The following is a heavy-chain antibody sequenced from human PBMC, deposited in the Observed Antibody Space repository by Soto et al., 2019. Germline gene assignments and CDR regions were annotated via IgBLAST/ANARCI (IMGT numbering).Heavy chain of an antibody. D-gene: IGHD7-27*01. CDR3: AGAPNCAYLDF. V-gene: IGHV4-59*01. J-gene: IGHJ4*01. CDR1: SGSISTYY. CDR2: IYYTGST. Sequence: PSETLSLTCTVSSGSISTYYWSWIRQPPGKGLEWIGYIYYTGSTNYNPSLKTRVAISMDTSKNQFSLNLSSVTAADTAVYYCAGAPNCAYLDFWGLGTLFTVSS.